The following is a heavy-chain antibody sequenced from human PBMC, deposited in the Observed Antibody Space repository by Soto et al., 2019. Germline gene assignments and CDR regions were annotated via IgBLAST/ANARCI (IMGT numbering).Heavy chain of an antibody. J-gene: IGHJ3*02. D-gene: IGHD6-13*01. Sequence: QVQLQESGPGLVKPSQTLSLTCTVSGGSISSGGYYWSWIRQHPGKGLEWIGYIYYSGSTYYNPSLKSRVTISVDTSKNQFPLKLSSVTAADTAVYYCARTTYSSSWYAAFDIWGQGTMVTVSS. V-gene: IGHV4-31*03. CDR1: GGSISSGGYY. CDR2: IYYSGST. CDR3: ARTTYSSSWYAAFDI.